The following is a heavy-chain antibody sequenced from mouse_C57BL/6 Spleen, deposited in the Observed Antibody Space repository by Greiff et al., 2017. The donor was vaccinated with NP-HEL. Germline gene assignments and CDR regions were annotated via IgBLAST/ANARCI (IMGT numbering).Heavy chain of an antibody. CDR3: ARQKTAQASYFDY. J-gene: IGHJ2*01. V-gene: IGHV5-6*01. CDR1: GFTFSSYG. Sequence: EVQGVESGGDLVKPGGSLKLSCAASGFTFSSYGMSWVRQTPDKRLEWVATISSGGSYTYYPDSVKGRFTISRDNAKNTLYLQMSSLKSEDTSMYYCARQKTAQASYFDYWGQGTTLTGSS. D-gene: IGHD3-2*02. CDR2: ISSGGSYT.